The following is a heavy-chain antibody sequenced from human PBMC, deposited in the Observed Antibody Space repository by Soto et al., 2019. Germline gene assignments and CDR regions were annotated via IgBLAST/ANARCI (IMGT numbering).Heavy chain of an antibody. CDR3: ARDLRHSRLPGMDV. J-gene: IGHJ6*02. D-gene: IGHD2-15*01. CDR1: GFSFSYYE. Sequence: EAQLVESGGGLVLPGGSLRLSCAASGFSFSYYEMNWVRQAPGKGLEWVLYINSGGTITYYADSAKGRFTISRDNAKNTLYLQMNSLRSEDTAVYYCARDLRHSRLPGMDVWGQGTTVTVSS. V-gene: IGHV3-48*03. CDR2: INSGGTIT.